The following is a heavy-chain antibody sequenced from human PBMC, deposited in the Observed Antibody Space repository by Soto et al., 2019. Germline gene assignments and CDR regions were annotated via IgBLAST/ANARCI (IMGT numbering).Heavy chain of an antibody. J-gene: IGHJ4*02. CDR3: AKRGVATFGLSY. Sequence: EVQLVESGGGLVQPGGSLILSCAVSGFTFSSFWMHWGRQAPGEGLVWVSRINTDGSSTSYADSVKGRFTISRDKAKNPLYLQITSLRVEDTAMYYCAKRGVATFGLSYWGQGTLVTVSS. D-gene: IGHD3-10*01. CDR2: INTDGSST. CDR1: GFTFSSFW. V-gene: IGHV3-74*01.